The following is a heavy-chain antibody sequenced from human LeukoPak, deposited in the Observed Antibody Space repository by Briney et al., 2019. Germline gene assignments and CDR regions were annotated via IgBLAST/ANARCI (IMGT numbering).Heavy chain of an antibody. Sequence: SETLSLTCAVYGGSFSGYYWSWIRQPPGKGLEWIGEINHSGSTNYNPSLKSRVTISVDTSKNQFSLKLSSVTAADTAVYYCARGASSSWIYYFDYWGQGTLVTVSS. V-gene: IGHV4-34*01. D-gene: IGHD6-13*01. J-gene: IGHJ4*02. CDR2: INHSGST. CDR3: ARGASSSWIYYFDY. CDR1: GGSFSGYY.